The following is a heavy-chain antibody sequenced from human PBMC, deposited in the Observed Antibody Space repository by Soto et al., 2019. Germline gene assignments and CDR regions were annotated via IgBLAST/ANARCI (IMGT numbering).Heavy chain of an antibody. CDR1: GGSISSYY. CDR2: IYYSGST. V-gene: IGHV4-59*01. J-gene: IGHJ4*02. Sequence: QVQLQESGPGLVKPSETLSLTCTVSGGSISSYYWSWIRQPPGTGLVWIGFIYYSGSTNYNPSLMSRGTISVETSKNQLSLKLSSVTAADTAVYYCARSDGRYWGQGTLVTVSS. CDR3: ARSDGRY.